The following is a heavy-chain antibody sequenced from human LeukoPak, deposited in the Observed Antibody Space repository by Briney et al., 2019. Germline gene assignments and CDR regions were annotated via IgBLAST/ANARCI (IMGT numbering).Heavy chain of an antibody. J-gene: IGHJ4*02. D-gene: IGHD6-13*01. CDR3: ARVVIVAADGANYFDY. Sequence: SETLSLTCTVSGGFISSSNYYWGWIRQPPGKGLEWIGSIYYSGSTYYNPSLKSRVTTSVDTSKNQFSLKLSSVTAADTAVYYCARVVIVAADGANYFDYWGQGTLVTVSS. CDR1: GGFISSSNYY. CDR2: IYYSGST. V-gene: IGHV4-39*07.